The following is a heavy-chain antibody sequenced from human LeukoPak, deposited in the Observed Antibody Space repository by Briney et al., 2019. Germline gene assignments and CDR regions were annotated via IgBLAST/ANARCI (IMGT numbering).Heavy chain of an antibody. V-gene: IGHV5-51*01. Sequence: GESLKISCKGSGYRFTSYWIGWVRQMPGKGLEWMGIIYPGDSDTRYSPSFQGQVTISADKSISTAYLQWSSLKASDTAMYYCARRRHVAMTDNWFDPWGQGTLVTVSS. J-gene: IGHJ5*02. D-gene: IGHD5-12*01. CDR2: IYPGDSDT. CDR1: GYRFTSYW. CDR3: ARRRHVAMTDNWFDP.